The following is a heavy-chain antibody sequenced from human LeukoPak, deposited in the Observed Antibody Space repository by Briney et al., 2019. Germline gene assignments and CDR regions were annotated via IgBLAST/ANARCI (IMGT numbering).Heavy chain of an antibody. CDR1: GGSISSGGYS. Sequence: PSQTLSLTCAVSGGSISSGGYSWSWIRQPPGKGLEWIGYIYHSGSTYYNPSLKSRVTIPVDRSKNQFSLKLSSVTAADTAVYYCARGSSWFDPWGQGTLVTVSS. J-gene: IGHJ5*02. CDR3: ARGSSWFDP. V-gene: IGHV4-30-2*01. CDR2: IYHSGST.